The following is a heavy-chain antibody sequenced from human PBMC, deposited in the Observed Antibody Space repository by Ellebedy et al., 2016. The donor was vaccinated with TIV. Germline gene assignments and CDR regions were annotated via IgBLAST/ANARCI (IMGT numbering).Heavy chain of an antibody. Sequence: GESLKISXAGSGFTFSDHYMIWIRQAPGKGLEWVSYISSSGNPIYYAESVKGRFTISRDNAKNSLFLQMNSLRVDDTAIYYCARVWVGAAGDYYFFYMDVWGKGTTVTVSS. CDR1: GFTFSDHY. CDR2: ISSSGNPI. CDR3: ARVWVGAAGDYYFFYMDV. V-gene: IGHV3-11*01. D-gene: IGHD6-25*01. J-gene: IGHJ6*03.